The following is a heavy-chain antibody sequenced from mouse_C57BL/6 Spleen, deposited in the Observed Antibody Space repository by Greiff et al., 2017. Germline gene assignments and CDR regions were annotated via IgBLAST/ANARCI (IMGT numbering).Heavy chain of an antibody. Sequence: DVQLQESGPGLVKPSQSLSLTCSVTGYSITSGYYWNWIRQFPGNKLEWMGDIRYDGGNNYNPSLKNRISITRYTSKNQFFLKLNALTTEDPATCYCARVDLYYGSGTAMDYWGQGTSVTVSS. V-gene: IGHV3-6*01. J-gene: IGHJ4*01. CDR2: IRYDGGN. CDR3: ARVDLYYGSGTAMDY. D-gene: IGHD1-1*01. CDR1: GYSITSGYY.